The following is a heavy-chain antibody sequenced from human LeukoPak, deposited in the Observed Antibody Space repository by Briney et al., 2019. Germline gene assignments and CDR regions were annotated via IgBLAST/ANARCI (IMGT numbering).Heavy chain of an antibody. D-gene: IGHD4-17*01. Sequence: GGSLRLSCAASGFTFSSYSMNWVRQAPGQGLEWVSSISSSSSYIYYADSVKGRFTISRDNAKNSLYLHMNSLSAEDTAVYYCARLSLSFYGAPDYWGQGTLVTVSS. CDR3: ARLSLSFYGAPDY. CDR1: GFTFSSYS. V-gene: IGHV3-21*01. J-gene: IGHJ4*02. CDR2: ISSSSSYI.